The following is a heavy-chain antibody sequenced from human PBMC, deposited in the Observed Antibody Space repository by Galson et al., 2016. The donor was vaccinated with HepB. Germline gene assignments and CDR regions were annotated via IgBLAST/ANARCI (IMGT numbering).Heavy chain of an antibody. Sequence: LRLSCAASGVAFTSYAMTWVRQVPGKGLEWVSSITGSGGDTYYVDSVKGRFSISRDNSKNTLYLQMNNVRAEDTAVYYCAKDEFRGESGSHQGSYFGMDVGGQGTTVTFS. CDR3: AKDEFRGESGSHQGSYFGMDV. CDR1: GVAFTSYA. D-gene: IGHD3-10*01. J-gene: IGHJ6*02. CDR2: ITGSGGDT. V-gene: IGHV3-23*01.